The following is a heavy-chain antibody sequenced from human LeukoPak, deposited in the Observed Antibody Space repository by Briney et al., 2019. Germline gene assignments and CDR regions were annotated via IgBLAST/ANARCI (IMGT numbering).Heavy chain of an antibody. CDR1: GGSISSYY. D-gene: IGHD3-10*01. CDR2: IYTSGST. Sequence: PSETLSLTCTVSGGSISSYYWSWIRQPAGKGLEWIGRIYTSGSTNYNPSLKSRVTMSVDTSKNQFSLKLSSVTAADTAVYYCASTQYGSGSYSWFDPWGQGTLVTVSS. V-gene: IGHV4-4*07. J-gene: IGHJ5*02. CDR3: ASTQYGSGSYSWFDP.